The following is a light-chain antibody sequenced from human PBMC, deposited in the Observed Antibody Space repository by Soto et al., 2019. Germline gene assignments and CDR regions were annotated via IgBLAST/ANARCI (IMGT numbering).Light chain of an antibody. CDR2: AAS. Sequence: EIVLTQSPGTLSLSPGERATLSCRASQRLSTYSLAWYQQKPGQTPRLLIYAASTRDTDIPDRFNGSGSGTDFALTISRLEPEDFALYYCQQYEASPLTFGPGTKVDVK. CDR3: QQYEASPLT. V-gene: IGKV3-20*01. CDR1: QRLSTYS. J-gene: IGKJ3*01.